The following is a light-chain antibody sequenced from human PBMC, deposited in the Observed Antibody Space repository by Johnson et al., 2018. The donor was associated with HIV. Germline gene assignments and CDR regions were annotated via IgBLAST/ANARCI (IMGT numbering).Light chain of an antibody. CDR2: DNN. Sequence: QSVLTQPPSVSAVPGQKVTISCSGSSSNIGNNYVSWYQQLPGKAPKLLIYDNNKRPSGIPDRFSGSKSGTSATLGITGLQTGDEADYYCGTWDSSLSAFYVFGTGTKVTVL. V-gene: IGLV1-51*01. CDR1: SSNIGNNY. J-gene: IGLJ1*01. CDR3: GTWDSSLSAFYV.